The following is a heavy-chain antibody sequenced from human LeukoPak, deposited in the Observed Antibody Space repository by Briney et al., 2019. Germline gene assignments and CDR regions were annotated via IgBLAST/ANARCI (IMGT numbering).Heavy chain of an antibody. CDR2: INPNSGGT. CDR3: ARDQTRPDASTGGAFDI. D-gene: IGHD2-2*01. V-gene: IGHV1-2*02. J-gene: IGHJ3*02. CDR1: GYTFTGYY. Sequence: ASVKVSCKASGYTFTGYYMHWVRQAPGQGLEWMGWINPNSGGTNYAQKFQGRVTMTRDTSISTAYMELSRLRSDDTAVYYCARDQTRPDASTGGAFDIWGQGTMVTVSS.